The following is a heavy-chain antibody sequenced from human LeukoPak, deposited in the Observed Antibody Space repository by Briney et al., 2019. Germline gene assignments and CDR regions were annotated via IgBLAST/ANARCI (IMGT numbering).Heavy chain of an antibody. CDR2: IPYDGTNK. CDR3: ARVSAYSGSYYSGFDY. CDR1: GFTFSSYG. J-gene: IGHJ4*02. V-gene: IGHV3-30*03. D-gene: IGHD1-26*01. Sequence: GGSLRLSCAASGFTFSSYGMHWVRQAPGKGLEWVTVIPYDGTNKYYADSVKGRFTISRDNSKNTLYLQMNSLRTEDTAVYFCARVSAYSGSYYSGFDYWGQGTLVSVSS.